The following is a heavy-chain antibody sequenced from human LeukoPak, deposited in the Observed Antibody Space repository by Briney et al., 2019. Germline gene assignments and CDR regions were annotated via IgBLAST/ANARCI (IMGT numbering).Heavy chain of an antibody. D-gene: IGHD1-26*01. CDR3: AKDRGSPDAFDI. CDR2: ISGSGGST. J-gene: IGHJ3*02. V-gene: IGHV3-23*01. Sequence: GGSLGLSCAASGFTFSSYAMNWVRQAPGKGLEWVSAISGSGGSTYYADSVKGRFTISRDNSKNTLYLQMNSLRAEDTAVYYCAKDRGSPDAFDIWGQGTMVTVSS. CDR1: GFTFSSYA.